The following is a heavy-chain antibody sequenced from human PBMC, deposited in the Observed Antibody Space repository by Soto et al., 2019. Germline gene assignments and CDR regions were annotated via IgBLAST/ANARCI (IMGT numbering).Heavy chain of an antibody. CDR1: GYTFTRYT. CDR2: INPDNGNT. D-gene: IGHD2-15*01. J-gene: IGHJ5*02. V-gene: IGHV1-3*01. Sequence: ASVKVSCKASGYTFTRYTMNWVRQAPGQRLEWMGWINPDNGNTKYSQKFQDRVIITRDTSASTAYMDLSSLRSEDTAVYYCAGGIATGKIHPWGQGNLVTVSS. CDR3: AGGIATGKIHP.